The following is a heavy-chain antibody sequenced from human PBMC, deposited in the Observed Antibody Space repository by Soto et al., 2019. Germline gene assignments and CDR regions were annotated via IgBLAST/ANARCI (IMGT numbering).Heavy chain of an antibody. V-gene: IGHV2-5*02. J-gene: IGHJ6*02. D-gene: IGHD6-19*01. CDR2: IYWDDDK. Sequence: QTTLKESGPTLVKPTQTLTLTCTVSGVSLSTSAVRVGWIRQPPGKALEWLAVIYWDDDKRYSPSLKSRLTITKDNSKNQVVLSMTTVDPADTATYSCASGIVVPGTDYYAMDVWGQGTAVAVSS. CDR3: ASGIVVPGTDYYAMDV. CDR1: GVSLSTSAVR.